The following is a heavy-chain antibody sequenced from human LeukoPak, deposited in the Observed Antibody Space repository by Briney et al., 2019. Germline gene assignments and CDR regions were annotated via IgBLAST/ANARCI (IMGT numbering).Heavy chain of an antibody. CDR1: GYSISSGYY. CDR2: IYHSGST. D-gene: IGHD2-15*01. J-gene: IGHJ6*03. Sequence: SETLSLTCTVSGYSISSGYYWGWIRPPPGKGLEWIGSIYHSGSTYYNPSLKSRVTISVDTSRNQFSLKLSSVTAADTAVYYCAREDSVSYYMDVWGKGTTVTVSS. V-gene: IGHV4-38-2*02. CDR3: AREDSVSYYMDV.